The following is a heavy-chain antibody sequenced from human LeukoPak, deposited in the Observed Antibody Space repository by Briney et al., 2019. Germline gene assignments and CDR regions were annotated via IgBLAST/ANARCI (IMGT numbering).Heavy chain of an antibody. CDR1: GFTFSNYW. CDR3: AKRGAEVGTTIAPGDY. CDR2: IKQDGSET. D-gene: IGHD1-26*01. J-gene: IGHJ4*02. V-gene: IGHV3-7*01. Sequence: GGSLRLSCAASGFTFSNYWINWVRQAPGKGLEWVANIKQDGSETYCVDSVKGRFTISRDNAKNSLYLQMNSLRDEDTAVYYCAKRGAEVGTTIAPGDYWGQGSLVTVSS.